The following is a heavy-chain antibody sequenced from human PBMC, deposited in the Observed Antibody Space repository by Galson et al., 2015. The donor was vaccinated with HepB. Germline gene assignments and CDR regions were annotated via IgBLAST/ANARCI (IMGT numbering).Heavy chain of an antibody. CDR2: IKQDGSEK. J-gene: IGHJ6*02. V-gene: IGHV3-7*03. Sequence: SLRLSCAASGFTFGSYWMSWVRQAPGKGLEWVASIKQDGSEKYSVDSVKGRFTISRDNAKNSLYLQMNSLRAEDTAVYYCARKNGLDVWGQGTTVTVSS. CDR3: ARKNGLDV. CDR1: GFTFGSYW.